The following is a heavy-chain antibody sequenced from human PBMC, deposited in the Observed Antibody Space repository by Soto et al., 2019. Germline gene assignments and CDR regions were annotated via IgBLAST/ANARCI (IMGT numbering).Heavy chain of an antibody. CDR2: ISYDGSNK. CDR3: ANSPGGSPRWYRHNYYYGMDV. CDR1: GFTFSSYG. J-gene: IGHJ6*02. Sequence: GGSLRLSCAASGFTFSSYGMHWVRQAPGKGLEWVAVISYDGSNKYYAYSVKGRFTISRDNSKNTLYLQMNSLRAEDTAVYYCANSPGGSPRWYRHNYYYGMDVWGQGTTVTVSS. D-gene: IGHD6-13*01. V-gene: IGHV3-30*18.